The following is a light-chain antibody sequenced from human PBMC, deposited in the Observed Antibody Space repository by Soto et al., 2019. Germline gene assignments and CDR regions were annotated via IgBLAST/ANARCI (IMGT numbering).Light chain of an antibody. CDR2: EVR. Sequence: QSALTQPPSVSGSPGQSVTISCTGSSSDIGSYNTVAWYQQSPGTAPKLMIYEVRNRPSGVPDRFSGSKSGNTASLTISGLQAEEEADYYCTLYTSRITHVVFGGGTKLTVL. J-gene: IGLJ2*01. CDR1: SSDIGSYNT. CDR3: TLYTSRITHVV. V-gene: IGLV2-18*01.